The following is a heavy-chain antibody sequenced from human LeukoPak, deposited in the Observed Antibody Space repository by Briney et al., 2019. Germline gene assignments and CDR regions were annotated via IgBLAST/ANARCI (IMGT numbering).Heavy chain of an antibody. CDR2: TSGSGDTT. CDR1: GFTFSKYA. Sequence: GGSLRLSCTASGFTFSKYAMGWVRQAPGKGLEWVSGTSGSGDTTYYADSVKGRFTISRDNSKNTLYLQMNSLRPEDTALYYCAKDLYASLNWGQGTLVTVSS. D-gene: IGHD2/OR15-2a*01. V-gene: IGHV3-23*01. J-gene: IGHJ4*02. CDR3: AKDLYASLN.